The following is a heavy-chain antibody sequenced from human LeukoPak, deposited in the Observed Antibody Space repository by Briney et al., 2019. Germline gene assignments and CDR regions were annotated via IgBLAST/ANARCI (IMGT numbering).Heavy chain of an antibody. D-gene: IGHD3-16*01. J-gene: IGHJ4*02. Sequence: PGRSLRLSCTASGFTFGDYAMSWVRQAPGKGLEWVGHIKSEADGGTTDYAAPVKDRFTISRDDSKNTLYLQMNSLKTEDTAVYYCSTLWGIVPAAPYLDYWGQGTLLIVSS. V-gene: IGHV3-15*01. CDR3: STLWGIVPAAPYLDY. CDR2: IKSEADGGTT. CDR1: GFTFGDYA.